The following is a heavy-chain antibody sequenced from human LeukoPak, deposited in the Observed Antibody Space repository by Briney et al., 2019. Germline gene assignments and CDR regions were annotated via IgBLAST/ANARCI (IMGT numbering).Heavy chain of an antibody. CDR3: ARGPLSFYYYYGMDV. CDR2: IYTSGST. V-gene: IGHV4-4*07. CDR1: GGSINSYY. J-gene: IGHJ6*02. Sequence: SETLSLTCTVSGGSINSYYWSWLRQPAGKGLEWIGRIYTSGSTNYNPSLKSRVTMSVDTSNNQFSLKLDFVTAADTAVYYCARGPLSFYYYYGMDVWGQGTTVTVSS.